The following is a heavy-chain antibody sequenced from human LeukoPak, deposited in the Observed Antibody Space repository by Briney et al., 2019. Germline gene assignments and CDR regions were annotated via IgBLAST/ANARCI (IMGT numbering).Heavy chain of an antibody. J-gene: IGHJ4*02. CDR1: GYTFTSYG. D-gene: IGHD3-10*01. CDR3: ARDTRSYGSGSYYPIDY. V-gene: IGHV1-18*01. CDR2: ISAYNGNT. Sequence: ASVKVSCKASGYTFTSYGTSWVRQAPGQGLEWMGWISAYNGNTNYAQKLQGRVTMTTDTSTSTAYMELRSLRSDDTAVYYCARDTRSYGSGSYYPIDYWGQGTLVTVSS.